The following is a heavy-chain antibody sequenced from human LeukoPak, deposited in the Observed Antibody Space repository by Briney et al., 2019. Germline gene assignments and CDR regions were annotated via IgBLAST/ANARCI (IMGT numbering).Heavy chain of an antibody. Sequence: SETLSLTCTVSGGSISSSSYYWGWIRQPPGKGLEWIGSIYYSGSTYYNPSLKSRVTISVDTSKNQFSLKLSSVTAADTAVYYCARVDTAMVPPYYYYYMDVWGKGTTVTVSS. D-gene: IGHD5-18*01. CDR2: IYYSGST. CDR1: GGSISSSSYY. J-gene: IGHJ6*03. V-gene: IGHV4-39*07. CDR3: ARVDTAMVPPYYYYYMDV.